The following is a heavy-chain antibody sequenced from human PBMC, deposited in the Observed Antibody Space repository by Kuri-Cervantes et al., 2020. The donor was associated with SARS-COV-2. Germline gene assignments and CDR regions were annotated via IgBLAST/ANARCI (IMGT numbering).Heavy chain of an antibody. Sequence: GESLKLSCAASGFTFSSYSMNWVRQAPGKGLEWVSYISSSSSTIYYADSVKGRFTISRDNAKNSLYLQMNSLGRGDTAVYYCARDRTHGSGYGPDWYFVLWGRGTLVTVSS. V-gene: IGHV3-48*01. CDR1: GFTFSSYS. D-gene: IGHD3-10*01. J-gene: IGHJ2*01. CDR2: ISSSSSTI. CDR3: ARDRTHGSGYGPDWYFVL.